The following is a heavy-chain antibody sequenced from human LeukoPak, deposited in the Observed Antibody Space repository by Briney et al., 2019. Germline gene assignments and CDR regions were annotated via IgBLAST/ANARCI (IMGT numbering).Heavy chain of an antibody. Sequence: GGSLRLSCSASGFTFSSYNMHWVRQAPGKGLEFVSIISSDGGSAYYADSVKGRFTISRDNAKNSLYLQMNSLRAEDTAVYYCARVLGIVGGWGQGTLVTVSS. D-gene: IGHD1-26*01. CDR2: ISSDGGSA. J-gene: IGHJ4*02. CDR3: ARVLGIVGG. V-gene: IGHV3-64*04. CDR1: GFTFSSYN.